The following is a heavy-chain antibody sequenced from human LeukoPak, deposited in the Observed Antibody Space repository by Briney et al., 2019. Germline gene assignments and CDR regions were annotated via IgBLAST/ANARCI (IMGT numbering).Heavy chain of an antibody. CDR1: GFTFNNYA. J-gene: IGHJ3*02. D-gene: IGHD1-26*01. V-gene: IGHV3-23*01. CDR2: ISGGGST. Sequence: GGFLRLSCAASGFTFNNYAMTWVRQAPGKGLEWVSAISGGGSTYYADSVKGRFTISRDNPKNALYLQMNSLRAEDTAVYYCAKSRWETYAVRAFDIWGQGTMVTVSS. CDR3: AKSRWETYAVRAFDI.